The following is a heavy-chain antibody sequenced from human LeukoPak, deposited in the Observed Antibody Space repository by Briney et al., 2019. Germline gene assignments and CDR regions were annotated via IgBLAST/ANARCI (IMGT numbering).Heavy chain of an antibody. D-gene: IGHD2-15*01. CDR1: GFTFSSYS. Sequence: GGSLRLSCAASGFTFSSYSMNWVRQAPGKGLEWVSYISSSSSTIYYADSVKGRFTISRDNAKNSLYLQMNSLRAEDTAVYYCARGLDSTPNWFDPWGQGTLVTVSS. CDR3: ARGLDSTPNWFDP. V-gene: IGHV3-48*01. J-gene: IGHJ5*02. CDR2: ISSSSSTI.